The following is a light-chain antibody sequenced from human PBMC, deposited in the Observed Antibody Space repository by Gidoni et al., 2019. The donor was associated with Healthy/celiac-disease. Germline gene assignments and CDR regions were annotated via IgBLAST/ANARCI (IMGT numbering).Light chain of an antibody. V-gene: IGKV3-20*01. CDR3: QQYGSSPWT. CDR1: QSVSSSY. CDR2: GAS. J-gene: IGKJ1*01. Sequence: EIELTPSPGPLSLSPGERATLSCRASQSVSSSYLAWYQQKPGQAPRFLIYGASSRATGIPDRFSGSGSGTDFTLTISRLEPEDFAVYYCQQYGSSPWTFGQGTKVEIK.